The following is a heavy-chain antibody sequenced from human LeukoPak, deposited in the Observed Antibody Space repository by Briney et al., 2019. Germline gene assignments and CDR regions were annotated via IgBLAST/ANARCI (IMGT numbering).Heavy chain of an antibody. V-gene: IGHV4-39*01. D-gene: IGHD2-21*01. CDR1: GASINSGSYY. CDR2: IYYSGRT. J-gene: IGHJ6*03. CDR3: ARHGDHYYYMDV. Sequence: SETLSLTCIVSGASINSGSYYWGWIRQPPGKGLEWIGTIYYSGRTYYNPSLKSRVTISADTSMNQFSLKVTSVTAADTAVYYCARHGDHYYYMDVWGKGTTVTVSS.